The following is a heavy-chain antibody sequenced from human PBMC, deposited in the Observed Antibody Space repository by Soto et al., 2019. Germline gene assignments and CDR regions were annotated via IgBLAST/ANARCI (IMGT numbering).Heavy chain of an antibody. V-gene: IGHV1-46*01. CDR1: AYSFTTYH. Sequence: QVQLVQSGAEVKKPGASVKVSCKTSAYSFTTYHMHWVRQAPGQGLEWMGLISPDGGATKYAQHFSGRLMLTRETSTSTVYLELGALTLDDTAVYFCARGHIVSPPAYEGTWFDPWGQGTVVAGSS. D-gene: IGHD2-21*01. CDR3: ARGHIVSPPAYEGTWFDP. CDR2: ISPDGGAT. J-gene: IGHJ5*02.